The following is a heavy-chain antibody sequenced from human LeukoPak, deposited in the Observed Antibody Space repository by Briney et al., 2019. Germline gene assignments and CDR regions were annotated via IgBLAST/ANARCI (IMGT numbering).Heavy chain of an antibody. J-gene: IGHJ1*01. CDR2: ISAYNGDT. D-gene: IGHD6-6*01. V-gene: IGHV1-18*01. CDR1: GYTFTSFS. CDR3: ARGSASIAARDFQH. Sequence: ASVKVSCKTSGYTFTSFSITWVRQAPGQGLEWMGWISAYNGDTNYAQKLQGRVTMTTDTSTSTAYMELRSLRSDDTAVYYCARGSASIAARDFQHWGQGTLVTVSS.